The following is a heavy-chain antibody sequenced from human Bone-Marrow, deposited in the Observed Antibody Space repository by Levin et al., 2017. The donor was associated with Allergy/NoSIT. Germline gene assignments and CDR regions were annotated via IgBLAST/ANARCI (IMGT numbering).Heavy chain of an antibody. D-gene: IGHD5-12*01. CDR1: GLTFGDYG. V-gene: IGHV3-49*03. CDR2: IRSTAYGGTT. J-gene: IGHJ4*02. Sequence: PGGSLRLSCTTSGLTFGDYGMNWFRQAPGKGLEWVGFIRSTAYGGTTEYAACVKGRFIISRDDSKSIAYLQMESLKAEDTDVYDCSLRSMRWDPYSDYWGQGTLVTVSS. CDR3: SLRSMRWDPYSDY.